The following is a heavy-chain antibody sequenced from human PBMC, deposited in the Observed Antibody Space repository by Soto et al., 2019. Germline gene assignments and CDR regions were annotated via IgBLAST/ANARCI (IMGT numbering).Heavy chain of an antibody. V-gene: IGHV1-69*12. CDR3: ARGFLHGPYYYYGMDV. Sequence: QVQLVQSGAEVKKPGSSVKVSCKASGGTFSSYAISWVRQAPGQGLEWMGGIIPIFGTANYAQKFQGRVTITADESTSTVYMELSSLRSEDTAVYYRARGFLHGPYYYYGMDVWGQGTTVTVSS. D-gene: IGHD3-10*01. CDR1: GGTFSSYA. J-gene: IGHJ6*02. CDR2: IIPIFGTA.